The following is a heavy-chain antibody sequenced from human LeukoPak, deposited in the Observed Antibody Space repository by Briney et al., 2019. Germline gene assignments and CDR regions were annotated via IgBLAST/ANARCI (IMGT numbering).Heavy chain of an antibody. V-gene: IGHV4-34*01. J-gene: IGHJ4*02. D-gene: IGHD3-10*01. Sequence: SETLSLTCTVSRGSISGYYWSWIRQPPGKGLEWIGLINHSGSTNYNPSLKSRVTISVDTSKNQFSLKLSSVTAADTAVYYCATTNVLLWFGELSKTAYFDYWGQGTLVTVSS. CDR3: ATTNVLLWFGELSKTAYFDY. CDR1: RGSISGYY. CDR2: INHSGST.